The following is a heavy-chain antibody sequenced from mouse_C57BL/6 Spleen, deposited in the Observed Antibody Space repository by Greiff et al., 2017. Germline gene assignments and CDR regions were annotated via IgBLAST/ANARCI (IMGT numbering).Heavy chain of an antibody. Sequence: QVQLQQPGAELVKPGASVKLSCKASGYTFTSYWMQWVKQRPGQGLEWIGEIAPSDSYTNYNQKFKGKATLTVDTSSSTAYMQLSSLTSEDSAVYYAVSGYYGSSEYFDDWGTGTTVTVSS. CDR3: VSGYYGSSEYFDD. CDR2: IAPSDSYT. CDR1: GYTFTSYW. V-gene: IGHV1-50*01. J-gene: IGHJ1*03. D-gene: IGHD1-1*01.